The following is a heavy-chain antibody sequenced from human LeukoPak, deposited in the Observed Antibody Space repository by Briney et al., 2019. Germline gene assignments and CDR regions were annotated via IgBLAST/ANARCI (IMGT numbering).Heavy chain of an antibody. CDR2: IESRSDGGTT. CDR1: GFTVSNAR. CDR3: ATVPGITVFGEVIDY. D-gene: IGHD3-3*01. J-gene: IGHJ4*02. Sequence: PGGSLRLSCEVSGFTVSNARMNWVRQAPGGGLEWIGRIESRSDGGTTDYAAPVKGRFTISRDDSQNTVVLHMYSLKTEDTAVYYCATVPGITVFGEVIDYWGQGTLVTISS. V-gene: IGHV3-15*04.